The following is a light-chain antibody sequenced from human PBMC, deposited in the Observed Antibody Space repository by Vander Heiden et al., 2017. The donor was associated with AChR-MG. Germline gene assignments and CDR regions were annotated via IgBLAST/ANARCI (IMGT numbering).Light chain of an antibody. Sequence: NISSTEAGWGVGTYNYVSWYQQHPGKPPNLMVYDVSNRPSGVSDRFSGSKSGNTSSLTISGLQAEDVADYFCSSYTPTSTLVFGGGTKLTVL. J-gene: IGLJ3*02. CDR2: DVS. V-gene: IGLV2-14*03. CDR1: GWGVGTYNY. CDR3: SSYTPTSTLV.